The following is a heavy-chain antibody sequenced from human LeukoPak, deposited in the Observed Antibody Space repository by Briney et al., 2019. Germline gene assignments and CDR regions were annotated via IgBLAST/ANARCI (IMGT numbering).Heavy chain of an antibody. V-gene: IGHV3-9*01. CDR3: TRVGYIDEGIDY. D-gene: IGHD5-24*01. J-gene: IGHJ4*02. CDR1: GFTFDDYA. CDR2: ISWNSGSI. Sequence: PGRSLRLSCAASGFTFDDYAMHWVRQAPGKGLEWVSGISWNSGSIGYADSVKGRFTLSRDNAKNSLYLQMNSLRAEDTAIYYCTRVGYIDEGIDYWGQGTLVTVSS.